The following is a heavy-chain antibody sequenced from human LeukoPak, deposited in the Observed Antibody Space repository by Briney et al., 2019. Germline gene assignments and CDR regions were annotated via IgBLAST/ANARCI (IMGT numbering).Heavy chain of an antibody. V-gene: IGHV6-1*01. D-gene: IGHD6-19*01. J-gene: IGHJ4*02. Sequence: SQTLSLTCAISGDTVSSNTAAWIWIRQSPSRGLECLGRTYYGSKWYTEYAVSVKSRMTINADTSKNQFSLQLNSVTPEDTAVYYCARDRGASGWLDYWDQGALVTISS. CDR1: GDTVSSNTAA. CDR2: TYYGSKWYT. CDR3: ARDRGASGWLDY.